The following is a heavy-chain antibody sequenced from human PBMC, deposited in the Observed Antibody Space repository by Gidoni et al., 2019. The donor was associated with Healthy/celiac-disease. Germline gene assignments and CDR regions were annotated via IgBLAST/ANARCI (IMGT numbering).Heavy chain of an antibody. CDR3: ARVAGSDSSGQEDYYYGMDV. CDR2: IIPIFGTA. CDR1: GGNFSSYA. J-gene: IGHJ6*02. D-gene: IGHD3-22*01. Sequence: QVQLVQSGAEVTKPGSSVNVSCKASGGNFSSYAISWVRQAPGQGLEWMGGIIPIFGTANYAQKFQGRVTITADKSTSTAYMELSSLRSEDTAVYYCARVAGSDSSGQEDYYYGMDVWGQGTTVTVSS. V-gene: IGHV1-69*06.